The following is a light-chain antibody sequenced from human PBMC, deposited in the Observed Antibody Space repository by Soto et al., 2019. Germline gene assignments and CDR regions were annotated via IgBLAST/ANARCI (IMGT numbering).Light chain of an antibody. V-gene: IGKV3-20*01. J-gene: IGKJ1*01. CDR1: QSVSNNF. Sequence: EIVLTQSPGTLSLSPGERATLSCRASQSVSNNFLAWYQQNPGQAPRLLIYAASSRATGIPDRFSGSGSGTDFTLTISRLEPEDFAVYYCQQYGSSPQEKTFGQGTKVEIK. CDR3: QQYGSSPQEKT. CDR2: AAS.